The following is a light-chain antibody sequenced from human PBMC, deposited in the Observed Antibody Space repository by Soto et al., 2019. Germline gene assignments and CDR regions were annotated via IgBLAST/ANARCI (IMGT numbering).Light chain of an antibody. CDR1: QSVSSY. Sequence: EIVLTQSPVTLSFSPGERATLSCRASQSVSSYLAWYQQKPGQAPRLLIYDASNRATGIPARFSGSGSGTDFTLTISSLEPEDFAIYYFQQRSNWPPVTFGGGTKVEIK. V-gene: IGKV3-11*01. CDR2: DAS. J-gene: IGKJ4*01. CDR3: QQRSNWPPVT.